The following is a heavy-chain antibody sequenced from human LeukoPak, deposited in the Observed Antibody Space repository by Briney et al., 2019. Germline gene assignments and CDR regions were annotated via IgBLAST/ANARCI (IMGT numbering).Heavy chain of an antibody. V-gene: IGHV3-48*01. CDR1: GFTFSAYS. CDR3: ARIDTYYYDSSGYYSAFDI. J-gene: IGHJ3*02. CDR2: IGPTSDIV. Sequence: PGGSLRLSCAACGFTFSAYSMSWVPQAPGKGLEWVSFIGPTSDIVFYADSVKGRFTISRDNAKNSLYLQMNSLRAEDTALYYCARIDTYYYDSSGYYSAFDIWGQGTIVTVSS. D-gene: IGHD3-22*01.